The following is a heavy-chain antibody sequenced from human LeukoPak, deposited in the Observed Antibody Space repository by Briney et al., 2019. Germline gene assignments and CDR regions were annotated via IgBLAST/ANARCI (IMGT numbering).Heavy chain of an antibody. D-gene: IGHD3-22*01. CDR2: IYHSGST. CDR3: ASSYYDSNYFDY. CDR1: GGSISSSNW. J-gene: IGHJ4*02. Sequence: PSETLSLTCAVSGGSISSSNWWSWVRQPPGKGLEWIGEIYHSGSTNYNPSLKSRVTISVDKSKNQFSLKLSSVTAADTAVYYCASSYYDSNYFDYWGQGTLVTVSS. V-gene: IGHV4-4*02.